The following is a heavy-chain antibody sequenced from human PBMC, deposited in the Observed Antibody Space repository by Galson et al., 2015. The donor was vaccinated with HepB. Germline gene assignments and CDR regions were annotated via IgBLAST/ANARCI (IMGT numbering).Heavy chain of an antibody. CDR3: ARPYCSSTSCQHDTSNPPGWYNWFDP. Sequence: ETLSLTCAVYGGSFSGYYWSWIRQPPGKGLEWIGEINHSGSTNYNPSLKSRVTISVDTSKNQFSLKLSSVTAADTAVYYCARPYCSSTSCQHDTSNPPGWYNWFDPWGQGTLVTVSS. D-gene: IGHD2-2*01. J-gene: IGHJ5*02. V-gene: IGHV4-34*01. CDR1: GGSFSGYY. CDR2: INHSGST.